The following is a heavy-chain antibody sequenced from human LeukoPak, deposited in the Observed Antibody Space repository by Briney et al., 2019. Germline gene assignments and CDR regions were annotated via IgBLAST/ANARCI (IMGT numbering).Heavy chain of an antibody. Sequence: GASVKVSCKASGYTFTGYYMHWVRQARGQGLEWMGWINSNSGGKNYAQKFQGRCTITSDTTISTAYMELSRLRSDDTAVYYCARVGSPEAFDIWGQGTMVTVSS. J-gene: IGHJ3*02. CDR1: GYTFTGYY. V-gene: IGHV1-2*02. CDR2: INSNSGGK. CDR3: ARVGSPEAFDI. D-gene: IGHD1-14*01.